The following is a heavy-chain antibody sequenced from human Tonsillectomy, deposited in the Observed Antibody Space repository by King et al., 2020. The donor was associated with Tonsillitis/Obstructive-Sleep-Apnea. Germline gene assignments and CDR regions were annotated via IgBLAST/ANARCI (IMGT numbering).Heavy chain of an antibody. V-gene: IGHV1-3*01. CDR1: GYTFTNYA. Sequence: HVQLVQSGAEVKKPGASVKVSCKASGYTFTNYAVYWIRQAPGQSLEWMGWINPGSGNTKYSQKFQGRLSIIRDTSANTAYMELSGLRSEDTAVYFCGRDRQGVDYWGQGPLVSVSS. CDR3: GRDRQGVDY. J-gene: IGHJ4*02. CDR2: INPGSGNT.